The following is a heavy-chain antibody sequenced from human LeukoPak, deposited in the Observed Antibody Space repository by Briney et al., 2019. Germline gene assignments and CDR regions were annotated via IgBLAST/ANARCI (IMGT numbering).Heavy chain of an antibody. CDR1: GDSISSGDHY. CDR2: IHYSGST. V-gene: IGHV4-30-4*01. D-gene: IGHD6-19*01. J-gene: IGHJ4*02. CDR3: ARAAAGTNSWYYFDY. Sequence: PSETLSLTCTVSGDSISSGDHYWSWIRQPPGKGLEWIGYIHYSGSTYYNPSLKSRVIISGDMSKNQFSLSLNSLTAADSAMYYCARAAAGTNSWYYFDYWGQGTLVTASS.